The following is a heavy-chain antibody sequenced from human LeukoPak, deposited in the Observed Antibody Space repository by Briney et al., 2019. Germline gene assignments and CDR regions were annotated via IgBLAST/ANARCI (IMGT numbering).Heavy chain of an antibody. CDR2: IYYSGST. V-gene: IGHV4-59*01. Sequence: SETLSLTCTVSGGSISSYYRSWIRQPPGKGLEWMGYIYYSGSTNYNPSLKSRVTISVDTSKNQFSLKLSSVTAADTAVYYCARQPDYYDSSGYSLYNWFDAWGQGTLVTVSS. D-gene: IGHD3-22*01. CDR1: GGSISSYY. CDR3: ARQPDYYDSSGYSLYNWFDA. J-gene: IGHJ5*02.